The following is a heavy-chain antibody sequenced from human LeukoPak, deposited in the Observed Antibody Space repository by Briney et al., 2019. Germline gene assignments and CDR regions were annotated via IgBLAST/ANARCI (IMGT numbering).Heavy chain of an antibody. Sequence: SETLSLTCTVSGGSISSYYWSWIRQPAGKGLEWIGRIYTSGSTNYNPSLKSRVTMSVDTSKNQFSLKLSSVTAADTAVYHCARDRDDFWSGYSYGMDVWGQGTTVTDSS. J-gene: IGHJ6*02. CDR1: GGSISSYY. D-gene: IGHD3-3*01. CDR2: IYTSGST. V-gene: IGHV4-4*07. CDR3: ARDRDDFWSGYSYGMDV.